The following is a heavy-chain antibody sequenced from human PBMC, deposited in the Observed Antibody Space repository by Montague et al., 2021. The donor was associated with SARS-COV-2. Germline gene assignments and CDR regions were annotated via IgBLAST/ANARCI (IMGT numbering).Heavy chain of an antibody. CDR1: GFNFNDYG. Sequence: SLSLSFAVSGFNFNDYGMSWVRQAPGKGLDWVSAVSGDGDSTYYADSVKGRFTISRDNSKNTLYLQMNSLRAEDTAVYYCAKCLRFSGFDGNYFDSWGQGTLVTVSS. D-gene: IGHD5-12*01. CDR3: AKCLRFSGFDGNYFDS. V-gene: IGHV3-23*01. J-gene: IGHJ4*02. CDR2: VSGDGDST.